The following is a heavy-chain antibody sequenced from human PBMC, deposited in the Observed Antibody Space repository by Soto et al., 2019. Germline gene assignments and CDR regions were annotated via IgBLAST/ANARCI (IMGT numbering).Heavy chain of an antibody. Sequence: QVQLVQSGAEVKKPGSSVKVSCKTSGGTFSTHSISWVRQAPGQGLEWLGRILPVLGIANYAQKIQARVTIATDKPTNISYMEMRSLRSEATAVYYGVREASSVTPETPTLDYWGQGTPVTVSS. CDR1: GGTFSTHS. V-gene: IGHV1-69*08. J-gene: IGHJ4*02. CDR3: VREASSVTPETPTLDY. CDR2: ILPVLGIA. D-gene: IGHD4-17*01.